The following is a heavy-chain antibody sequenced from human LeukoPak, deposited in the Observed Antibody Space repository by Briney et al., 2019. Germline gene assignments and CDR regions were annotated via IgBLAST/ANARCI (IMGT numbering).Heavy chain of an antibody. Sequence: PGGSLRLSCAASGFTFSSYSMNWVRQAPGKGLEWVSYISSSSSTIYYADSVKGRFTISRDNAKNSLYLQMNSLRAEDTAVYYRARELPDYYYGMDVWGQGTTVTVSS. CDR3: ARELPDYYYGMDV. CDR2: ISSSSSTI. J-gene: IGHJ6*02. CDR1: GFTFSSYS. V-gene: IGHV3-48*01. D-gene: IGHD2-2*01.